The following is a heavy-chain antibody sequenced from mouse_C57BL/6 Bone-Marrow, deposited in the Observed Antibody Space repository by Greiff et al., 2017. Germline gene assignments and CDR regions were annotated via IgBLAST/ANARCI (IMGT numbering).Heavy chain of an antibody. D-gene: IGHD2-5*01. CDR3: ARPYYSNYWYFDV. CDR2: IYPGSGST. CDR1: GYTFTSYW. Sequence: QVQLQQPGAELVKPGASVKMSCKASGYTFTSYWITWVKQRPGQGLEWIGDIYPGSGSTKYNEKFKSNATLTVDTSSSTAYMQLSSLTSEDSAVYYCARPYYSNYWYFDVWGTGTTGTVSS. J-gene: IGHJ1*03. V-gene: IGHV1-55*01.